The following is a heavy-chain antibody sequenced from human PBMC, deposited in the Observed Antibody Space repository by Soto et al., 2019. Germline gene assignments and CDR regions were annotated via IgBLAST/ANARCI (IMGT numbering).Heavy chain of an antibody. V-gene: IGHV3-21*04. D-gene: IGHD2-2*01. J-gene: IGHJ4*02. CDR1: GFTFSSYS. CDR3: AKSDEQLLPQYFDY. Sequence: GGSLRLSCAASGFTFSSYSMNWVRQAPGKGLEWVSSISSSSSYIYYADSVKGRFTISRDNSKNTLYLQMNSLRAEDTAVYYCAKSDEQLLPQYFDYWGQGTLVTVSS. CDR2: ISSSSSYI.